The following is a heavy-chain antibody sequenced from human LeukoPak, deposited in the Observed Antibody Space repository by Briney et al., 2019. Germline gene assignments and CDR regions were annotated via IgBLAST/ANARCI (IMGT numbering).Heavy chain of an antibody. J-gene: IGHJ4*02. CDR2: ISWNSGSI. CDR3: AKHTGG. D-gene: IGHD2-15*01. CDR1: GFTFDDYA. V-gene: IGHV3-9*01. Sequence: PGRSLRLSCAASGFTFDDYAMHWVRQAPGKGLEWVSGISWNSGSIGYADSVKGRFIISRDNAKNSLYLQMNSLRAEDTALYYCAKHTGGWGQGTLVTVSS.